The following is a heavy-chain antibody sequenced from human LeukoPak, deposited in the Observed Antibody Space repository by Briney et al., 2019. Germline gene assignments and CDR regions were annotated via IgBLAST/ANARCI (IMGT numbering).Heavy chain of an antibody. D-gene: IGHD2-2*01. CDR1: GYIFTNYG. CDR2: ISAYNGNT. J-gene: IGHJ4*02. CDR3: ARWGSTSSKYYFDY. Sequence: ASVKVSCKASGYIFTNYGISWVRQAPGQGLEWMGWISAYNGNTNYAQKLQGRVTMTTDTSTSTAYMELRSLRSDDTAVYYCARWGSTSSKYYFDYWGQGTLVTVSS. V-gene: IGHV1-18*01.